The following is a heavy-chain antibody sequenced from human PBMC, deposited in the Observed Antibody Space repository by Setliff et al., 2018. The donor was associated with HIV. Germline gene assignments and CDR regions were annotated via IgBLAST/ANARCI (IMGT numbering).Heavy chain of an antibody. CDR1: GDSINSHY. J-gene: IGHJ4*02. V-gene: IGHV4-59*11. D-gene: IGHD5-12*01. CDR3: AREISRYSGYEGRMDYFDY. Sequence: PSETLSLTCTVSGDSINSHYWTWIRQPPGKGLEWIGYIYNSGRTNYNPSLTSRVTISVDTSKNQFSLKLSSVTAADTAVYYCAREISRYSGYEGRMDYFDYWGQGTLVTVSS. CDR2: IYNSGRT.